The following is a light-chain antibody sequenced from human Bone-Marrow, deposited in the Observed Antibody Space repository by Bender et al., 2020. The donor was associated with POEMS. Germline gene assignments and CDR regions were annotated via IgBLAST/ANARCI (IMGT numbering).Light chain of an antibody. J-gene: IGLJ3*02. CDR1: SSNMGAGYC. Sequence: QSVLTQPPSVCGAPGQTVTISCTGTSSNMGAGYCVNWYQQLPGTAPKLLIYNNENRPSGVPDRISGSKSGTSDSLAITGLHAEDEADYSCQSYDISLSGWVFGGATERPAL. CDR2: NNE. V-gene: IGLV1-40*01. CDR3: QSYDISLSGWV.